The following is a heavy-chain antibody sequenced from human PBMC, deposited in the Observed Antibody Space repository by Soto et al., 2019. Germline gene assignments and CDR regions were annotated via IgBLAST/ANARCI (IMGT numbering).Heavy chain of an antibody. Sequence: QITLNESGPTVVKPAETLTLTCTFSGFSLTTSGVGVGWIRQSPGKAPEWLALIYWDDDKRYSASLKSRLTITKETSKNQVVLTMASVDPADTATYYCAHRILRTVFGLVTTTAIYFDFWGLGTPVVVSS. CDR3: AHRILRTVFGLVTTTAIYFDF. J-gene: IGHJ4*02. V-gene: IGHV2-5*02. CDR2: IYWDDDK. CDR1: GFSLTTSGVG. D-gene: IGHD3-3*01.